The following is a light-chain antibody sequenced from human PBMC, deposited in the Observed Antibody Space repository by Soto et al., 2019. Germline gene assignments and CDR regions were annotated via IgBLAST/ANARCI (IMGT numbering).Light chain of an antibody. CDR3: LLSYSVDLVV. V-gene: IGLV7-46*01. CDR1: TGDVTSGHY. J-gene: IGLJ2*01. CDR2: DTS. Sequence: QAVVTQQPSLTVSPGGTITLTCGSSTGDVTSGHYPYWFQQKPGQAPRTMIYDTSNTHSGTPARFSGSLLGGKAALTLSGEQPEDEAEYYCLLSYSVDLVVFGGGTKLTVL.